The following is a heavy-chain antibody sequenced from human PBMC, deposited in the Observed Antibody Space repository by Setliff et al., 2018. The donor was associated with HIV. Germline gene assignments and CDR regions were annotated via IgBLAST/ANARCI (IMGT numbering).Heavy chain of an antibody. CDR1: EYSFSNYW. CDR3: ARRDSGNYYGRLEY. Sequence: GESLKISCKGSEYSFSNYWIAWVRQVPGKGLEWMGIIYPGDSDTRYSPSFQGQVTMSADKSINTAYLQWSSLKASDTAVYFCARRDSGNYYGRLEYWGQGTLVTVSS. CDR2: IYPGDSDT. D-gene: IGHD1-26*01. V-gene: IGHV5-51*01. J-gene: IGHJ4*02.